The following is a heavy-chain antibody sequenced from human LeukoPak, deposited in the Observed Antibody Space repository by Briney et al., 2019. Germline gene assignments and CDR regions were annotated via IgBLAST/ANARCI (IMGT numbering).Heavy chain of an antibody. CDR3: ARRRATGSRKGTFDY. CDR2: INHSGNT. V-gene: IGHV4-34*01. J-gene: IGHJ4*02. CDR1: GGSFSGYY. D-gene: IGHD3-9*01. Sequence: SETLSLTCAVYGGSFSGYYWSWIRQPPGKGLEWIGEINHSGNTNYNPSLKSRVTISVDTSKNQFSLKLSSVTAADTAVYYCARRRATGSRKGTFDYWGQGTLVTVSS.